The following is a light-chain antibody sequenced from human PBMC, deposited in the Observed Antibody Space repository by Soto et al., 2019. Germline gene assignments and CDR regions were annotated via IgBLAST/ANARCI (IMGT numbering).Light chain of an antibody. Sequence: QSVLTQPPSVSGAPGQRVTISCTESSSNIGAGYDVHWYQQLPGTAPKLLIYGNSKRPSGVPDRFSGSKSGTSASLAITGLQAEDEADYYCQFYDSSLSGWVFGGGTKLPVL. CDR1: SSNIGAGYD. CDR2: GNS. J-gene: IGLJ3*02. CDR3: QFYDSSLSGWV. V-gene: IGLV1-40*01.